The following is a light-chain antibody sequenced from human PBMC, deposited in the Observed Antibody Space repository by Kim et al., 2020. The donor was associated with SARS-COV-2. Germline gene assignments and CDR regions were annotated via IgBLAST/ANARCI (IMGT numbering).Light chain of an antibody. CDR1: SSNIGNNY. V-gene: IGLV1-51*01. J-gene: IGLJ1*01. CDR2: DNN. Sequence: GQKVTSSCSGSSSNIGNNYVSWYQQLPGTAPKLLIYDNNKRPSGIPDRFSGSESGTSATLGITGLQTGDEADYYCGTWDSSLSAYVFGTGTKVTVL. CDR3: GTWDSSLSAYV.